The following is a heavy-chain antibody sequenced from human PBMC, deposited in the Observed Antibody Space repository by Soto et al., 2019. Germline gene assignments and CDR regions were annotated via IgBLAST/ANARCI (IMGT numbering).Heavy chain of an antibody. CDR1: GGSIRSSNW. D-gene: IGHD6-13*01. J-gene: IGHJ2*01. CDR3: ASRIAAAGHWYFDL. V-gene: IGHV4-4*02. CDR2: IYHSGST. Sequence: QVQLQESGPGLVKPSGTLSVTCAVSGGSIRSSNWSSWVRQPPGKGLEWIGEIYHSGSTNYNPSLRSRVTISVDKSKNQFSLKLSSVTAPDTAVYYCASRIAAAGHWYFDLWGRGTLVTVSS.